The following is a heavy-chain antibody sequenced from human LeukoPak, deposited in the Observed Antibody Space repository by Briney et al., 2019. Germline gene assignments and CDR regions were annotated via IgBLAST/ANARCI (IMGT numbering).Heavy chain of an antibody. CDR2: IIPIFGTA. CDR3: ARDNRILDAFDI. J-gene: IGHJ3*02. CDR1: GGTFSSYA. Sequence: SVKVSCKSSGGTFSSYAISWVRQAPGQGLEWMGGIIPIFGTANYAQKFQGRVTITTDESTSTAYMELSSLRSEDTAVYYCARDNRILDAFDIWGQGTMVTVSS. V-gene: IGHV1-69*05. D-gene: IGHD2-15*01.